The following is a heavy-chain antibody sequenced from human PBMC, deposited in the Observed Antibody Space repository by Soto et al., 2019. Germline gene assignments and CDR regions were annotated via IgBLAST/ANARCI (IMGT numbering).Heavy chain of an antibody. Sequence: EVQLLESGGGLVQPGGSLRLSCAASGFTFSSYAMSWVRQAPGKGLEWVSAISGSGAGTYYADSVKGRFTISRDNSKNRLYLQMNSLRAEDTAVYYCAKDPGSVNHPNFDYWGQGTLVTVSS. CDR3: AKDPGSVNHPNFDY. CDR2: ISGSGAGT. D-gene: IGHD4-4*01. V-gene: IGHV3-23*01. J-gene: IGHJ4*02. CDR1: GFTFSSYA.